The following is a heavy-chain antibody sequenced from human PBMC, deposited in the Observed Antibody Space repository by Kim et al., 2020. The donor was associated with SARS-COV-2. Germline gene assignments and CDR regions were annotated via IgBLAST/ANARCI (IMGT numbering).Heavy chain of an antibody. CDR1: GFTFSSYA. CDR2: IPYDGSNK. D-gene: IGHD6-19*01. CDR3: ARESYTSGWYGGVDY. J-gene: IGHJ4*02. Sequence: GGSLRLSCAASGFTFSSYAMHWVRQAPGKGLEWVALIPYDGSNKYYADFVKGRFTISRDNSKNTLYLQMNSLRAEDTAVYYCARESYTSGWYGGVDYWGQGTLVTVSS. V-gene: IGHV3-30*14.